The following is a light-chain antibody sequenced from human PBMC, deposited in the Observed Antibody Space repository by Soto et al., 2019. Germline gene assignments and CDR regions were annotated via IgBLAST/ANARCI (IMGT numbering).Light chain of an antibody. V-gene: IGKV1-5*03. CDR2: KAS. CDR1: QSIHIW. CDR3: HQDSTSPLT. J-gene: IGKJ4*01. Sequence: DIQMTQSPSTLSASVGDSVSITCRASQSIHIWLAWYQQKPGKAPKLLIYKASNLQNGVPSRFSGSGSGTEFTLTISSLQPDDFANYYCHQDSTSPLTCGGGTKVEIK.